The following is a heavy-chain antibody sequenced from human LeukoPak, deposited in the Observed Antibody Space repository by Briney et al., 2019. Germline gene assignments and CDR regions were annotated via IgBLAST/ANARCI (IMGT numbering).Heavy chain of an antibody. CDR3: ARDGDIVVPRGDY. Sequence: GASVKVSCKASGYTFTGYYMHWVRQAPGQGLEWMGRINPNSGGTNYAQKFQGRVTMTRDTSISTAYMELSRLRCDDTAVYYCARDGDIVVPRGDYWGQGTLVTVSS. CDR1: GYTFTGYY. J-gene: IGHJ4*02. V-gene: IGHV1-2*06. CDR2: INPNSGGT. D-gene: IGHD2-15*01.